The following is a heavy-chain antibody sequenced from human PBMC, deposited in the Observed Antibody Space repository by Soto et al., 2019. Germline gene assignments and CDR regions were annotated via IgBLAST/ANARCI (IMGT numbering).Heavy chain of an antibody. V-gene: IGHV3-23*01. J-gene: IGHJ4*02. Sequence: EEQLLESGGDLVQPGGSLRLSCAASGFTFSNFAMMWVRQAPGKGLECVSAISAGGVATYYADSVKGRFAVSRDNSKDNLYLQMNSLRGEDTAIYCCAKRVTSGDEGFWGRGTLVTVSS. CDR2: ISAGGVAT. D-gene: IGHD2-21*02. CDR1: GFTFSNFA. CDR3: AKRVTSGDEGF.